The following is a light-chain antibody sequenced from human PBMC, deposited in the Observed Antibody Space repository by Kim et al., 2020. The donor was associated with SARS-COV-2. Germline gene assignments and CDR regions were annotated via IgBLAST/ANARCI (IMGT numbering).Light chain of an antibody. J-gene: IGKJ2*01. CDR3: QQYDSPLYT. Sequence: DIQMTQSPSALSATVGDRVTITCRASQSISSWLAWYQQKPGKAPKLLIYKASLLQTGVPSRFSGRGSGTEFSLTISSLQPDDFATYYCQQYDSPLYTFGQGTKLEI. V-gene: IGKV1-5*03. CDR1: QSISSW. CDR2: KAS.